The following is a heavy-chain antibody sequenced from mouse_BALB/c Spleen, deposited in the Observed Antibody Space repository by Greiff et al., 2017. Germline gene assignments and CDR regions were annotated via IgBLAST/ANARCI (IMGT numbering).Heavy chain of an antibody. CDR2: ISDGGSYT. J-gene: IGHJ4*01. D-gene: IGHD2-10*01. Sequence: EVQRVESGGGLVKPGGSLKLSCAASGFTFSDYYMYWVRQTPEKRLEWVATISDGGSYTYYPDSVKGRFTISRDNAKNNLYLQMSSLKSEDTAMYYCAREGAYYGNLRAMDYWGQGTSVTVSS. CDR1: GFTFSDYY. CDR3: AREGAYYGNLRAMDY. V-gene: IGHV5-4*02.